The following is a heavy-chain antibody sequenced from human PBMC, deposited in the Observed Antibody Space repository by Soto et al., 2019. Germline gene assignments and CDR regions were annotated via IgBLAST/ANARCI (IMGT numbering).Heavy chain of an antibody. CDR1: GYPVTAYY. D-gene: IGHD3-3*01. Sequence: QLHLVQSGAVVKKPGASVTVSCSASGYPVTAYYMHWVRQAPGRGLEWMGGINPATGAAKYTQTLQGRVTMARDTAKSKGFLETGRLTSEDTAVFYWARGGGVGVAGSAAFDMWGQGTLVTVSS. CDR2: INPATGAA. V-gene: IGHV1-2*02. J-gene: IGHJ3*02. CDR3: ARGGGVGVAGSAAFDM.